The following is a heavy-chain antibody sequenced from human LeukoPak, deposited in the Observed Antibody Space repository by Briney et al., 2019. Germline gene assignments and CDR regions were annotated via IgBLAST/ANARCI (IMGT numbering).Heavy chain of an antibody. CDR2: ISYDGSKK. J-gene: IGHJ4*02. CDR1: GFTFSSYS. Sequence: GSLRLSCAASGFTFSSYSMNWVRQAPGKGLEWVAVISYDGSKKSYADSVKGRFTISRDNSKNTLYLQMNSLRAEDTAVCYCARDVGDSYFDYWGQGILVTVSS. V-gene: IGHV3-30*03. D-gene: IGHD2-21*02. CDR3: ARDVGDSYFDY.